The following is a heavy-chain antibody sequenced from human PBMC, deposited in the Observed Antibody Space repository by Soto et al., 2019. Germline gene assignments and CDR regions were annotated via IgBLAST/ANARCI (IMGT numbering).Heavy chain of an antibody. CDR1: GESFIGYY. D-gene: IGHD5-12*01. CDR3: ARTDIVTTNWFDP. CDR2: INHGGST. Sequence: QVHLQQWGAGLLKPSETLSLTCAVYGESFIGYYWTWIRQSPGKGLEWIGEINHGGSTNYNPSLNSPVTISIDTSKNQFSLKLTSVTAADTSVYYCARTDIVTTNWFDPWGQGTLVTVSS. V-gene: IGHV4-34*01. J-gene: IGHJ5*02.